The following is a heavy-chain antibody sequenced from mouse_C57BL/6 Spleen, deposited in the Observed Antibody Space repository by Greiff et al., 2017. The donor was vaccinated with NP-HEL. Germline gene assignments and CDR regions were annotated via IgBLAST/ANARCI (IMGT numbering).Heavy chain of an antibody. V-gene: IGHV2-6*01. J-gene: IGHJ3*01. CDR1: GFSLTSYG. Sequence: QVQLQQSGPGLVAPSQSLSITCTVSGFSLTSYGVDWVRQSPGKGLEWLGVIWGVGSTNYNPALKSRLSISKDNSKSQVFLKMNSLQTDDTAMYYCARSYNYDSSPFAYWGQGTLVTVSA. D-gene: IGHD1-1*01. CDR2: IWGVGST. CDR3: ARSYNYDSSPFAY.